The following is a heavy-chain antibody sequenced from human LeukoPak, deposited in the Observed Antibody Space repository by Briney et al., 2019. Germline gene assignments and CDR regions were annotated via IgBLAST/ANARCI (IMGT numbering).Heavy chain of an antibody. Sequence: SETLSLTCAVSGYSISSGNYWDWIRQPPGKGLEWIGSIYHSGSTYYSPSLKSRVTISVDTSKNQFSLKLSSVTAADTAVYYCARKYCSITSCYFDYWGQGTLVTVSS. D-gene: IGHD2-2*01. J-gene: IGHJ4*02. V-gene: IGHV4-38-2*01. CDR3: ARKYCSITSCYFDY. CDR2: IYHSGST. CDR1: GYSISSGNY.